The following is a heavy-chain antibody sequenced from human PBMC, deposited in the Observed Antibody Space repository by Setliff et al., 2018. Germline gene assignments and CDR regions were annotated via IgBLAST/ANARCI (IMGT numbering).Heavy chain of an antibody. CDR1: GGSISSYY. Sequence: SETLSLTCTVSGGSISSYYWSWIRQPPGKGLEWIGYIYYSGSTNYNPSLKSRVTISVDTSKNQFSLKLSSVTAADTAVYYCARAYNFRSGYYDYWGQGTLVTVS. V-gene: IGHV4-59*01. J-gene: IGHJ4*02. D-gene: IGHD3-3*01. CDR2: IYYSGST. CDR3: ARAYNFRSGYYDY.